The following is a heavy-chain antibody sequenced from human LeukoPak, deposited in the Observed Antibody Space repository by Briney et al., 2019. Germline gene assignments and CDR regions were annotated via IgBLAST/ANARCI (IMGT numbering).Heavy chain of an antibody. CDR3: AGTGLFFDY. CDR2: ISYSGST. D-gene: IGHD7-27*01. J-gene: IGHJ4*02. CDR1: GGSVSSDNYY. Sequence: SETPSLTCTLSGGSVSSDNYYWTWIRQPPGKGLQWFGYISYSGSTNYNPSLKSRVSISLDTSKKHFSLKLSSVTAADTAVYYCAGTGLFFDYWSQGTLVTVSS. V-gene: IGHV4-61*01.